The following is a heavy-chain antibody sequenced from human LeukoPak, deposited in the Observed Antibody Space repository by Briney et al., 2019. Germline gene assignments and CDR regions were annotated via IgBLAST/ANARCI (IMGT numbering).Heavy chain of an antibody. CDR3: ARDVGAMVPLFDY. Sequence: NPSEPLSLTCTVSGGSISSGDYYWRWIRQPPGKGLEWIGYIYYSGSTYYNPYLKSRVTTSVDTSKNQCSLKLSAVTAADTAVYYCARDVGAMVPLFDYWGQGTLVTVAS. CDR1: GGSISSGDYY. D-gene: IGHD1-26*01. V-gene: IGHV4-30-4*08. CDR2: IYYSGST. J-gene: IGHJ4*02.